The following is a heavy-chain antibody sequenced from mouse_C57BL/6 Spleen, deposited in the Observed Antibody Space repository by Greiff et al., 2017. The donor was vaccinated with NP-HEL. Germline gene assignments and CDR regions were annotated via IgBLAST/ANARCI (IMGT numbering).Heavy chain of an antibody. V-gene: IGHV5-16*01. Sequence: EVMLVESEGGLVQPGSSMKLSCTASGFTFSDYYMAWVRQVPEKGLEWVANINYDGSSTYYLDSLKSRFIISRDNAKNILYLQMSSLKSEDTATYYCARGGYVGYFDVWGTGTTVTVSS. D-gene: IGHD3-1*01. CDR1: GFTFSDYY. CDR3: ARGGYVGYFDV. CDR2: INYDGSST. J-gene: IGHJ1*03.